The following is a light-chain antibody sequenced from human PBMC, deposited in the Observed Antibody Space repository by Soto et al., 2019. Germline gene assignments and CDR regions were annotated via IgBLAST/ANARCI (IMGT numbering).Light chain of an antibody. V-gene: IGKV1-5*01. CDR2: DAS. J-gene: IGKJ1*01. CDR1: QSISNR. Sequence: DIPMTQSPSTLSASVGDRVTITCRASQSISNRLAWYQQKPGKAPKVVIYDASSLESGVPSRFSGSGSGTEFILTINSLQPDDFATYCCQHYGGMWAFGQGTKVEI. CDR3: QHYGGMWA.